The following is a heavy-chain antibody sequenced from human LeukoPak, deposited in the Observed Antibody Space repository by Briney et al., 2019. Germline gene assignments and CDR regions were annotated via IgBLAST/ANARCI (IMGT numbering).Heavy chain of an antibody. CDR3: ARDSLNRRGYGDSRWYYYYYMDV. CDR1: GYTFTSYG. J-gene: IGHJ6*03. V-gene: IGHV1-18*01. Sequence: GASVKVSCKASGYTFTSYGISWVRQAPGQGLEWMGWISAYNGNTNYAQKLQGRVTMTTDTSTSTVYMELRSLRSEDTAVYYCARDSLNRRGYGDSRWYYYYYMDVWGKGTTVTVSS. D-gene: IGHD4-17*01. CDR2: ISAYNGNT.